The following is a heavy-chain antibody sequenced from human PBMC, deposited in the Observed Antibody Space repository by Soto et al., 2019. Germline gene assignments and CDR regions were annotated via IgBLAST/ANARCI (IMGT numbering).Heavy chain of an antibody. CDR1: GYSFTSYW. CDR2: IYPGDSDT. V-gene: IGHV5-51*01. D-gene: IGHD1-1*01. Sequence: GESLKISCKGSGYSFTSYWIGWVRQMPGKGLEWMGIIYPGDSDTRYSPSFQGQVTISADKSISTAYLQWSSLKASDTAMYYCARRMSWNDHNFDYGGQGTRVTGSP. CDR3: ARRMSWNDHNFDY. J-gene: IGHJ4*02.